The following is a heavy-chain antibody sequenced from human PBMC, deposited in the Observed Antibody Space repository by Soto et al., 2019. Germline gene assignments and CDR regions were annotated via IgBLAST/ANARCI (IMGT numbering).Heavy chain of an antibody. J-gene: IGHJ6*02. Sequence: SETLSLTCAVYGGSFSGYYWSWIRQPPGKGLEWIGEINHSGSTNYNPSLKSRVTISVDTSKNQFSLKLSSVTAADTAVYYCARGRYYDFWSGYYRNYYGMDVCGQGTTVTVSS. D-gene: IGHD3-3*01. CDR2: INHSGST. V-gene: IGHV4-34*01. CDR3: ARGRYYDFWSGYYRNYYGMDV. CDR1: GGSFSGYY.